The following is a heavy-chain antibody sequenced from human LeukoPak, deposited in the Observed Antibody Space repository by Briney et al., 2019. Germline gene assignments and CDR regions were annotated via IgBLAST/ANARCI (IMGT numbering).Heavy chain of an antibody. CDR3: ARDVGTSGWYTFDY. V-gene: IGHV6-1*01. CDR1: GDSLSSNNYA. Sequence: SQTHSLTCAISGDSLSSNNYAWNWIRPPPPRDLEWLGRTYHRYKGHNDYAGSMKCRITISPDTSKNRFSLQLSSVTPEDTAVYYCARDVGTSGWYTFDYWGQGTLVTVSS. D-gene: IGHD6-19*01. J-gene: IGHJ4*02. CDR2: TYHRYKGHN.